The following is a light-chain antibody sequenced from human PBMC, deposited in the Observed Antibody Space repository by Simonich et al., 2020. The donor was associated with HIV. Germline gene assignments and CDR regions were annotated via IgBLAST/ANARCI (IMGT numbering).Light chain of an antibody. CDR2: KAS. CDR1: QSISNW. CDR3: QQYSNYSRT. Sequence: DIQMTQSPSTLSASVGDRFTITCRASQSISNWLAWYQQKPGKAPKVLIYKASSLESGVPSRFSGSGSGTEFTLTISSLQPDDFATYFCQQYSNYSRTFGQGTKVDIK. J-gene: IGKJ1*01. V-gene: IGKV1-5*03.